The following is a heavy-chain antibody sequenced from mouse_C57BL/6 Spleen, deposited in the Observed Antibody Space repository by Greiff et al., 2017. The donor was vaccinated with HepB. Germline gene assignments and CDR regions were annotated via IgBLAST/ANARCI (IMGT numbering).Heavy chain of an antibody. Sequence: VQLQQSDAELVKPGASVKISCKVSGYTFTDHTIHWMKQRPEQGLEWIGYIYPRDGSTKYNEKFKDKATLTAEKSSSTAYMQLNSLTSEDSAVYFYARMYYGSSQYYYAMDYWGQGTSVTVSS. CDR3: ARMYYGSSQYYYAMDY. V-gene: IGHV1-78*01. J-gene: IGHJ4*01. CDR2: IYPRDGST. CDR1: GYTFTDHT. D-gene: IGHD1-1*01.